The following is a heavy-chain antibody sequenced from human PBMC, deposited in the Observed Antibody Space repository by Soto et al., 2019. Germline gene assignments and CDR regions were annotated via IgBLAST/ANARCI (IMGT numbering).Heavy chain of an antibody. CDR1: GFTLSSYW. V-gene: IGHV3-7*01. Sequence: EVQLVESGGGLVQPGGSLRLSCEAYGFTLSSYWMSWIRQAPGKGLEWVANTRQDGGQSYLVDSVQGRFTISRDNAKNSVYLQMNSLRAEDTAVYYCVRDGNTGWHFDSWGQGTLVTVSS. D-gene: IGHD6-19*01. J-gene: IGHJ4*02. CDR2: TRQDGGQS. CDR3: VRDGNTGWHFDS.